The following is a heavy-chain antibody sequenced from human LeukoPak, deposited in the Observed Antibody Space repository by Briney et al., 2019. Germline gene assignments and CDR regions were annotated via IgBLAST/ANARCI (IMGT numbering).Heavy chain of an antibody. CDR1: GFTFSSYS. D-gene: IGHD2-8*01. J-gene: IGHJ5*02. CDR2: ISSSSSYI. V-gene: IGHV3-21*01. CDR3: ARGAYCTNGVCSNWFDP. Sequence: GGSLRLSCAASGFTFSSYSMNWVRQAPGKGLEWVSSISSSSSYIYYADSVKGRFTISRDNAKNSLYPQMNSLRAEDTAVYYCARGAYCTNGVCSNWFDPWGQGTLVTVSS.